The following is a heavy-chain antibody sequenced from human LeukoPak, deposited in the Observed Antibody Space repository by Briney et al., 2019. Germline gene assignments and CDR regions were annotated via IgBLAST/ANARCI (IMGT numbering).Heavy chain of an antibody. J-gene: IGHJ4*02. CDR2: IIPIFGTA. CDR1: GGTFSSYA. Sequence: GASVKVSCKASGGTFSSYAISWVRQAPGQGLEWMGGIIPIFGTANYAQKFQGRDTITADKSTSTAYMELSSLRSEDTAVYYCARVEDSSGYPDWGQGTLVTVSS. CDR3: ARVEDSSGYPD. V-gene: IGHV1-69*06. D-gene: IGHD3-22*01.